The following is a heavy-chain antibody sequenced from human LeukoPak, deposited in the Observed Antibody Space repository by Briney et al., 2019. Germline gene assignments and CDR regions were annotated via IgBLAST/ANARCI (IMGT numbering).Heavy chain of an antibody. CDR1: GGSITSTLYY. CDR3: AREGAGYDSSGYYYYYYGMDV. V-gene: IGHV4-39*07. Sequence: SETLSLTCTVSGGSITSTLYYWGWFRQSSGKGLEWIGSIYYSGSTYYNPSLKSRVTISVDTSKNQFSLKLSSVTAADTAVYYCAREGAGYDSSGYYYYYYGMDVWGQGTTVTVSS. CDR2: IYYSGST. D-gene: IGHD3-22*01. J-gene: IGHJ6*02.